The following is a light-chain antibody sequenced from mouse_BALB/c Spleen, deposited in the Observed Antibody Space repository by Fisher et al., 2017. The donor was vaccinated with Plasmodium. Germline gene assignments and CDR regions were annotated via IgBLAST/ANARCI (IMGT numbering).Light chain of an antibody. V-gene: IGKV5-45*01. CDR2: YTS. Sequence: DIVITQSSATLSVTPGDRVSLSCRASQSISNYLHWYQQKSHESPRLLINYTSQSISGIPSRFSGSGSGTDFTLSINSVETEDFGMYFCQQSNSWPYTFGGGTKLEIK. CDR3: QQSNSWPYT. CDR1: QSISNY. J-gene: IGKJ2*01.